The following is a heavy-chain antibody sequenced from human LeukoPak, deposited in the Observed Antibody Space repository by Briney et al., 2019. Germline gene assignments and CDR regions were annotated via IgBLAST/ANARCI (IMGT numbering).Heavy chain of an antibody. D-gene: IGHD3-3*01. J-gene: IGHJ5*02. CDR1: EGTFSSYA. Sequence: GTSVKVSCKASEGTFSSYAISWVRQAPGQGLEWMGGIIPIFGTANYAQKFQGRVTITTDESTSTAYMELSSLRSEDTAVYYCAADFWSGYWSLGWFDPWGQGTLVTVSS. V-gene: IGHV1-69*05. CDR2: IIPIFGTA. CDR3: AADFWSGYWSLGWFDP.